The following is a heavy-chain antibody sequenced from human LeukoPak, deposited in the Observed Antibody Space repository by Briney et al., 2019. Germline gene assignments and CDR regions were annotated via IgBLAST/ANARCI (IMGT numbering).Heavy chain of an antibody. CDR3: ARYYGSDSYYFDY. V-gene: IGHV4-59*08. CDR1: GGSISGYY. Sequence: PSETLSLTCTVSGGSISGYYWSWILQPPGRRLEWIGYIYYSGSTNYNPSLQSRVTISVDTPKNQFSLKLSSVTAADTAVYYCARYYGSDSYYFDYWGQGTLVTVSS. J-gene: IGHJ4*02. D-gene: IGHD3-10*01. CDR2: IYYSGST.